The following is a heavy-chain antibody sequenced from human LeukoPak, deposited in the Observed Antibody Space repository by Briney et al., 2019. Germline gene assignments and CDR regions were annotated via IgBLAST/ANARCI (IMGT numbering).Heavy chain of an antibody. D-gene: IGHD2-15*01. V-gene: IGHV3-66*01. CDR3: ARKDPAY. CDR1: GFAVSGNY. Sequence: GGSLRLSCAASGFAVSGNYMSWIRQAPGKGLEWVSGIYGGGDTYYADSEKGRFIISRDNSKNTVDLQMNSLRAEDTAVYYCARKDPAYWGQGTLVTVSS. J-gene: IGHJ4*02. CDR2: IYGGGDT.